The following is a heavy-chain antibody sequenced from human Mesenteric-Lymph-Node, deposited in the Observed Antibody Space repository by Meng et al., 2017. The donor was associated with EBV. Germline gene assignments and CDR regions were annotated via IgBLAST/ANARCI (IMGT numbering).Heavy chain of an antibody. J-gene: IGHJ4*02. D-gene: IGHD4-23*01. Sequence: VHAVEAGGGLLKSGGFLRLSCAASGVTLSSYGMHWVRQAPGKGLEWVAVISYDGSNKYYADSVKGRFTISRDNSKNTLYLQMNSLRAEDTAVYYCAKDDYGGNPDYWGQGTLVTVSS. CDR2: ISYDGSNK. CDR1: GVTLSSYG. V-gene: IGHV3-30*18. CDR3: AKDDYGGNPDY.